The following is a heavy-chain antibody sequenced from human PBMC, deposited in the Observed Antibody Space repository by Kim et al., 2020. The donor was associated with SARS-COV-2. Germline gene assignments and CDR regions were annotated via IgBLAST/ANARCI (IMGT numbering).Heavy chain of an antibody. CDR2: IYYSGST. CDR1: GGSISSSSYY. Sequence: SETLSLTCTVSGGSISSSSYYWGWIRQPPGKGLEWIGSIYYSGSTYYNPSLKSRVTISVDTSKNQFSLKLSSVTAADTAVYYCARHSGSSEAFDIWGQGTMVTVSS. CDR3: ARHSGSSEAFDI. J-gene: IGHJ3*02. V-gene: IGHV4-39*01. D-gene: IGHD1-26*01.